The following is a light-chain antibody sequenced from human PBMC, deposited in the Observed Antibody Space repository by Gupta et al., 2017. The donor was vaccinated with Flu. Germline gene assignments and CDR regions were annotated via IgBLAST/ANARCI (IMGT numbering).Light chain of an antibody. Sequence: DIVMTQSPDSLAVSLDERATINCKSSQSVLYSSNNKNYLAWYQQKPGQPPKLLIYWTSTRESWVPDRFSGSGSGTDFTLTINSLQAEDVAVYYCQQYYTTPYTFGQGTKLEIK. V-gene: IGKV4-1*01. CDR3: QQYYTTPYT. CDR2: WTS. J-gene: IGKJ2*01. CDR1: QSVLYSSNNKNY.